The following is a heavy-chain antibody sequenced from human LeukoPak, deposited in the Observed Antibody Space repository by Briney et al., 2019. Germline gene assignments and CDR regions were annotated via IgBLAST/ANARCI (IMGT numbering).Heavy chain of an antibody. J-gene: IGHJ4*02. D-gene: IGHD3-10*01. CDR2: IKQDGSEK. V-gene: IGHV3-7*01. CDR1: GFTFSSHW. Sequence: PGGSLRLSCAASGFTFSSHWMSWVRQAPGKGLEWVANIKQDGSEKYYVDSVKGRFTISRDNAKNSLYLQMNSLRAEDTAVYYCARDEDGSGPRGDYWGQGTLVTVSS. CDR3: ARDEDGSGPRGDY.